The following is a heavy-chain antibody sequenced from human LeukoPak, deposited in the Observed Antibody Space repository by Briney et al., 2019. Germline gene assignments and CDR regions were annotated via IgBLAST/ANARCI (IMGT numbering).Heavy chain of an antibody. CDR1: GNIFNNYV. V-gene: IGHV1-2*06. Sequence: ASVKVSCKTSGNIFNNYVFNWVRQAPGQGLEWMGRINPNSGGTNYAQKFQGRVTMTRDTSISTAYMELSRLRSDDTAVYYCARVAIWVRQTYYYDSSGYYSYWYFDLWGRGTLVTVSS. CDR3: ARVAIWVRQTYYYDSSGYYSYWYFDL. J-gene: IGHJ2*01. D-gene: IGHD3-22*01. CDR2: INPNSGGT.